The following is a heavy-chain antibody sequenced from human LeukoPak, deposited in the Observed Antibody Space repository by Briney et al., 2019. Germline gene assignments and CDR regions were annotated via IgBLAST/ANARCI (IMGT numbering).Heavy chain of an antibody. CDR2: IYYSGST. V-gene: IGHV4-30-4*01. D-gene: IGHD2-15*01. J-gene: IGHJ3*02. CDR3: ARVWGSDCSGGSCPTAFDI. CDR1: GGSISSGDYY. Sequence: SQTLSLTCTVSGGSISSGDYYWSWIRQPSGKGLEWIGYIYYSGSTYYNPSLKSRVTISVGTSKSQSSLKLSSVTAADTAVYYCARVWGSDCSGGSCPTAFDIWGQGTMVTVSS.